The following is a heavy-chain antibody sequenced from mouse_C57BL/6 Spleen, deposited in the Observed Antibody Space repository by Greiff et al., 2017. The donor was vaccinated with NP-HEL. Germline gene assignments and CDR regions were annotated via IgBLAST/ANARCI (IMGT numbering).Heavy chain of an antibody. CDR3: ARASSGTNYFDY. D-gene: IGHD2-14*01. CDR2: IDPSDSET. Sequence: QVHVKQPGAELVRPGSSVKLSCKASGYTFTSYWMHWVKQRPIQGLEWIGNIDPSDSETHYNQKFKDKATLTVDKSSSTAYMQLSSLTYEDSAVYYGARASSGTNYFDYWGKGTTLTVAS. CDR1: GYTFTSYW. J-gene: IGHJ2*01. V-gene: IGHV1-52*01.